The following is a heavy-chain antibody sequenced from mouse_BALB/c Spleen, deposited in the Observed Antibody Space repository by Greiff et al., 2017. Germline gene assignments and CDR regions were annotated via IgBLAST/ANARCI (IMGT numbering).Heavy chain of an antibody. CDR3: ARCRYDVCAMDY. V-gene: IGHV1-5*01. CDR1: GYTFTSYC. D-gene: IGHD2-14*01. Sequence: VQLQQSGTVLVRPGASVKMSCKASGYTFTSYCMHWVKQRPGQGLEWIGGIYPGNSDTIYNQKFKGKAKLTADTSTSTAYMELSSLTTEDSAVYYCARCRYDVCAMDYWGQGTSVTVSS. J-gene: IGHJ4*01. CDR2: IYPGNSDT.